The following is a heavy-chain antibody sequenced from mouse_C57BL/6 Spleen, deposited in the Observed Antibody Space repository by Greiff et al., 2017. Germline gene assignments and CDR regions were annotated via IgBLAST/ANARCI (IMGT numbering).Heavy chain of an antibody. Sequence: VQRVESGAELVKPGASVKISCKASGYAFSSYWMNWVKQRPGKGLEWIGQIYPGAGDPNYNGKFKGKATLTEDKSSSTAYMQLSSRTSEDSAVYFCARNLYFDGWGTGTTVTVSS. CDR2: IYPGAGDP. V-gene: IGHV1-80*01. J-gene: IGHJ1*03. CDR1: GYAFSSYW. CDR3: ARNLYFDG.